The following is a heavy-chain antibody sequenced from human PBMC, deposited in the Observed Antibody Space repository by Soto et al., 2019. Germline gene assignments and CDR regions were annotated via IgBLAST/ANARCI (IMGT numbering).Heavy chain of an antibody. J-gene: IGHJ6*02. D-gene: IGHD2-15*01. CDR1: GYTFTGYY. CDR3: ARGIVLQYYYYGMDV. CDR2: INPNSGGT. Sequence: ASVKVSCKASGYTFTGYYMHWVRQALGQGLEWMGWINPNSGGTNYAQKFQGRVTMTRDTSISTAYMELSRLRSDDTAVYYCARGIVLQYYYYGMDVWGQGTTVTVSS. V-gene: IGHV1-2*02.